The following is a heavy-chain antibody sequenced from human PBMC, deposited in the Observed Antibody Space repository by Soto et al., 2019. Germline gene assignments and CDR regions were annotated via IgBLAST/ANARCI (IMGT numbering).Heavy chain of an antibody. CDR1: GGSISSGGYY. J-gene: IGHJ5*02. V-gene: IGHV4-31*03. Sequence: TSETLSLTCTVSGGSISSGGYYWSWIRQHPGKGLEWIGYIYYSGSTYYNPSLKSRVTISVDTSKNQFSLKLSSVTAADTAVYYCARRSSGYVANWFDPWGQGTLVTVSS. CDR3: ARRSSGYVANWFDP. CDR2: IYYSGST. D-gene: IGHD6-6*01.